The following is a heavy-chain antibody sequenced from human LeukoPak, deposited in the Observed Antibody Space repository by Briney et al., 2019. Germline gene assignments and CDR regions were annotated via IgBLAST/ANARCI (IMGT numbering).Heavy chain of an antibody. V-gene: IGHV3-21*01. D-gene: IGHD4-17*01. Sequence: GESLKISCAASGFTFSSYSMNWVRQAPGKGLEWVSSISSSSSYIYYADSVKGRFTISRDNAKNSLYLQMNSLRAEDTAVYYCARDYDYGDGLFDYWGQGTLVTVSS. CDR2: ISSSSSYI. CDR3: ARDYDYGDGLFDY. J-gene: IGHJ4*02. CDR1: GFTFSSYS.